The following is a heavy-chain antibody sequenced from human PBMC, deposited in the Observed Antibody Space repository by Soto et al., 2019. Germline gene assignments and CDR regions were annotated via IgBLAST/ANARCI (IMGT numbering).Heavy chain of an antibody. J-gene: IGHJ4*02. D-gene: IGHD6-13*01. CDR3: ARDTSSSWVAY. CDR1: GFTFSSYE. CDR2: ISSSGSTI. Sequence: GGSLRLSCAASGFTFSSYEMNWVRQAPGKGLEWVSYISSSGSTIYYADSVKGRFTIPRDNAKNSLYLQMNSLRAEDTAVYYCARDTSSSWVAYWGQGTLVTVSS. V-gene: IGHV3-48*03.